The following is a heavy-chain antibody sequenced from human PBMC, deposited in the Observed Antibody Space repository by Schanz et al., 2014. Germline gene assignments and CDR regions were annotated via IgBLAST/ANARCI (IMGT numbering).Heavy chain of an antibody. CDR3: AKDSRGSSFDMDV. CDR2: ISYHGSER. J-gene: IGHJ6*02. V-gene: IGHV3-30*18. Sequence: QVQLVESGGGMVQPGRSLRLSCAGSGFSFSDYGMHWVRQAPGRGLEWVAVISYHGSERYSADSVKGRFTISRDNSKNTLYLQMNSLRTEDTALYYCAKDSRGSSFDMDVWGQGTTVTVSS. D-gene: IGHD1-26*01. CDR1: GFSFSDYG.